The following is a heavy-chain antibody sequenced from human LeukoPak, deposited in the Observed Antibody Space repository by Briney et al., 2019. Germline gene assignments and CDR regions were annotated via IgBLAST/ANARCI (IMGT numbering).Heavy chain of an antibody. CDR1: GFPFSSYA. J-gene: IGHJ4*02. CDR2: IWYDGSNK. D-gene: IGHD2-15*01. V-gene: IGHV3-33*06. CDR3: AKDEKRFCSGGSCYWNY. Sequence: GSLRLSCAASGFPFSSYAMHWVRQAPGKGLEWVAVIWYDGSNKYYADSVKGRFTISRDNSKNTLYLQMNSLRAEDTAVYYCAKDEKRFCSGGSCYWNYWGQGTLVTVSS.